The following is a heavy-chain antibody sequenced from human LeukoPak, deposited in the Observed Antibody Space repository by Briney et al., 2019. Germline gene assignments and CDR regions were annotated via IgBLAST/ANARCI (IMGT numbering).Heavy chain of an antibody. J-gene: IGHJ4*02. V-gene: IGHV3-74*01. Sequence: GASLTLSCAASGFTFSIYWMHWVPQAPGKGRLCVSHINSDGSATSYAEAVKGRFTISRDNAKNTLYLQVNSLRAEDTAVYYCASNSDYFTYWGQGTLVTVSS. D-gene: IGHD2-21*01. CDR1: GFTFSIYW. CDR3: ASNSDYFTY. CDR2: INSDGSAT.